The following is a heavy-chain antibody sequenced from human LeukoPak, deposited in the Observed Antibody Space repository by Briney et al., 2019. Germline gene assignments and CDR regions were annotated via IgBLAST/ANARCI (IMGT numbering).Heavy chain of an antibody. CDR1: GFTFSSYA. V-gene: IGHV3-23*01. J-gene: IGHJ4*02. CDR3: AKRSGGTTYYYFDS. D-gene: IGHD1-1*01. Sequence: GGSLRLSCVASGFTFSSYAMSWVRQAPGKGLEWVSAISGSGGSTYSADSVKGRFTISRDNSKNTLYLQMNSVRGEDTAVYYCAKRSGGTTYYYFDSWGRGTLVTVSS. CDR2: ISGSGGST.